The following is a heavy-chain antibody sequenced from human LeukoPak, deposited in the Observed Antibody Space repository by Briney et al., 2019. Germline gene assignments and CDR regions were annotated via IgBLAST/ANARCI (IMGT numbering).Heavy chain of an antibody. J-gene: IGHJ4*02. CDR2: ISYDGSNK. Sequence: GGSLRLSCAVSGFTFSSYGMHWVRQAPGKGLEWVAVISYDGSNKYYADSVKGRFTISRDNSKNTLYLQMNSLRAEDTAVYYCARIPAVAPADYWGQGTLVTVSS. D-gene: IGHD6-19*01. CDR1: GFTFSSYG. CDR3: ARIPAVAPADY. V-gene: IGHV3-30*03.